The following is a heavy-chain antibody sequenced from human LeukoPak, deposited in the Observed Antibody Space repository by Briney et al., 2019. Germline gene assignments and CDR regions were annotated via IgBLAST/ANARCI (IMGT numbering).Heavy chain of an antibody. D-gene: IGHD2-15*01. CDR3: AKFTRGYCSGGSCSNWFDP. CDR1: GFTFSSYS. J-gene: IGHJ5*02. V-gene: IGHV3-23*01. Sequence: GGSLRLSCAASGFTFSSYSMNWVRQAPGKGLEWVSTIKRSGGGTYYADSVRGRFTISRDSSEDTLYLQMNSLRAEDTAVYYCAKFTRGYCSGGSCSNWFDPWGQGTLVTVSS. CDR2: IKRSGGGT.